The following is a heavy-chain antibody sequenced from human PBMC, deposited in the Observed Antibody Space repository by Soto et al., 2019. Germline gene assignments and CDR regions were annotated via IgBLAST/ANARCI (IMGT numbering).Heavy chain of an antibody. V-gene: IGHV3-9*01. Sequence: EVQLVESGGGLVQPGRSLRLSCAASGFTFNDYAMHWVRQAPGKGLEWVSGINWNSGSIGYADSVKGRFTISRDNAKNSLYLQMNSLTTDDTALYYCVKGRAVYYYYCMDVWGKGTTVTVSS. CDR2: INWNSGSI. J-gene: IGHJ6*03. CDR1: GFTFNDYA. D-gene: IGHD3-10*01. CDR3: VKGRAVYYYYCMDV.